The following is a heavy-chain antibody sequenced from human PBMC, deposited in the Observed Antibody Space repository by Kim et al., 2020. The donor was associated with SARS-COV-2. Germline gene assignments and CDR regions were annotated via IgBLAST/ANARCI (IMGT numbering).Heavy chain of an antibody. D-gene: IGHD6-19*01. CDR2: INHSGST. CDR3: ARGFLSSGWLDY. Sequence: SETLSLTCAVYGGSFSGYYWSWIRQPPGKGLEWIGEINHSGSTNYNPSLKSRVTISVDTSKNQFSLKLSSVTAADTAVYYCARGFLSSGWLDYWGQGTLV. CDR1: GGSFSGYY. J-gene: IGHJ4*02. V-gene: IGHV4-34*01.